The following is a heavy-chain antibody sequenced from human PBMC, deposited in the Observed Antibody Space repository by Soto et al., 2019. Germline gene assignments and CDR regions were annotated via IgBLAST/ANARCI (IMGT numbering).Heavy chain of an antibody. D-gene: IGHD6-19*01. Sequence: PSETLSLTCTVSGGSISSGDYYWSWIRQHPGKGLEWIGYIYYSGSTNYNPSLKSRVTISVDTSKNQFSLKLSSVTAADTAVYYCVAGSGWYGPLGCWGQGTLVTVS. CDR1: GGSISSGDYY. CDR2: IYYSGST. J-gene: IGHJ4*02. CDR3: VAGSGWYGPLGC. V-gene: IGHV4-61*08.